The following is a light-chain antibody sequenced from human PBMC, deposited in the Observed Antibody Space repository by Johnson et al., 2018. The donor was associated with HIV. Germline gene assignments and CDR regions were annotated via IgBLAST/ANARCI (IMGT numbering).Light chain of an antibody. CDR2: ENK. CDR1: SSNIGKNY. Sequence: QSVLTQPPSVSAAPGQMVSISCSGSSSNIGKNYVSWYQQFPGTAPKLLIHENKKRPSGIPDRFSGSKSGTSATLDIPGLQTGDEADYYCGTWDSSLGAGPDVFGTGTTVSVL. CDR3: GTWDSSLGAGPDV. J-gene: IGLJ1*01. V-gene: IGLV1-51*02.